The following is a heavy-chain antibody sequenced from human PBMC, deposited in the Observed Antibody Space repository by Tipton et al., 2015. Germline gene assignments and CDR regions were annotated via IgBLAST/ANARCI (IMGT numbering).Heavy chain of an antibody. Sequence: LRLSCAVSNYSISSGYYWGWIRQPPGKGLEWIGYIYYSGNINYNPSLTSRVSISVDTSKNQFSLKLNSVTAADTAVYYCAGGYYGSGSYSPGDWFDPWGRGTLVTVSS. J-gene: IGHJ5*02. CDR2: IYYSGNI. CDR3: AGGYYGSGSYSPGDWFDP. CDR1: NYSISSGYY. D-gene: IGHD3-10*01. V-gene: IGHV4-59*01.